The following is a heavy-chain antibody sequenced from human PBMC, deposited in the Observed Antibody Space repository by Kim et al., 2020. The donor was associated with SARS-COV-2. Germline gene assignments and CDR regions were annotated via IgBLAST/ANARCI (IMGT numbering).Heavy chain of an antibody. D-gene: IGHD6-6*01. Sequence: SETLSLTCAVYGGSFSGYYWSWIRQPPGKGLEWIGEINHSGSTNYNPSLKSRVTISVDTSKNQFSLKLSSVTAADTAVYYCARSRRLSAARGKSYFDYWGQGTLVTVSS. CDR1: GGSFSGYY. J-gene: IGHJ4*02. CDR3: ARSRRLSAARGKSYFDY. CDR2: INHSGST. V-gene: IGHV4-34*01.